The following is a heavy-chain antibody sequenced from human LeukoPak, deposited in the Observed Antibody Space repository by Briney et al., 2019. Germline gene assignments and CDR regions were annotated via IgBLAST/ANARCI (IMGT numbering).Heavy chain of an antibody. D-gene: IGHD3-22*01. V-gene: IGHV4-59*01. CDR2: IYYSGST. J-gene: IGHJ3*02. Sequence: SETLSLTCAVYGGSFSGYYWGWIRQPPGKGLEWIGYIYYSGSTNYNPSLKSRVTISVDTSKNQFSLKLSSVTAADTAVYYCARAVSTKYYYDSSGYYFLRAFDIWGQGTMVTVSS. CDR1: GGSFSGYY. CDR3: ARAVSTKYYYDSSGYYFLRAFDI.